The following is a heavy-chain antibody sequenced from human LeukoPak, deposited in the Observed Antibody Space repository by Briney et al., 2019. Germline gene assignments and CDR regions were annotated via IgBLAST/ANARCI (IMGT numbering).Heavy chain of an antibody. CDR2: ISWNSGSI. Sequence: GGSLRLSCAASGFTFSDYSMNWVRQAPGKGLEWVSGISWNSGSIGYADSVKGRFTISRDNAKNSLYLQMNSLRAEDTALYYCAKDIGGSYYYYYMDVWGKGTTVTISS. J-gene: IGHJ6*03. CDR1: GFTFSDYS. V-gene: IGHV3-9*01. CDR3: AKDIGGSYYYYYMDV. D-gene: IGHD1-26*01.